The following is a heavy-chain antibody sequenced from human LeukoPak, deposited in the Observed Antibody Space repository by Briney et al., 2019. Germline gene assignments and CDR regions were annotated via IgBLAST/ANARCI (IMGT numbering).Heavy chain of an antibody. CDR1: GGTFSSYA. D-gene: IGHD3-10*01. CDR3: AVPRYGSGSYYNEDYFDY. CDR2: ISAYNGNT. Sequence: ASVKVSCKASGGTFSSYAISWVRQAPGQGLEWMGWISAYNGNTNYAQKLQGRVTMTTDTSTSTAYMELRSLRSDDTAVYYCAVPRYGSGSYYNEDYFDYWGQGTLVTVSS. V-gene: IGHV1-18*01. J-gene: IGHJ4*02.